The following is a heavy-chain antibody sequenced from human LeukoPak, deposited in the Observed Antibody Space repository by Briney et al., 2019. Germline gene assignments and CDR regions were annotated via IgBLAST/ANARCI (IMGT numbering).Heavy chain of an antibody. Sequence: GSSLRLSCAASGFTFSRHGMHWVRQAPGKGLEWVAVVSDDGGTVYYAESVRGRFTIARDNSKNTVYLQMDSLRAEDTVVFYCTKEAATGSRYSFDYWGQGTLVTVSS. CDR3: TKEAATGSRYSFDY. J-gene: IGHJ4*02. D-gene: IGHD1-1*01. CDR2: VSDDGGTV. CDR1: GFTFSRHG. V-gene: IGHV3-30*18.